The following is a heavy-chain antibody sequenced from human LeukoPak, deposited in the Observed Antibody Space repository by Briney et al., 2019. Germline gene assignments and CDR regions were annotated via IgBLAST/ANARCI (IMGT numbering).Heavy chain of an antibody. CDR1: GFIFSTYG. D-gene: IGHD6-25*01. CDR3: AKDLRQRLIKSDPFDM. Sequence: GGSLRLSCAASGFIFSTYGMHWVRQAPGKGLEWVAVIWYDGNNKYYGDSVKGRFTISRDNSNNTLYLQMNSLRAEDTAVYYCAKDLRQRLIKSDPFDMWGQGTMVTVSS. J-gene: IGHJ3*02. V-gene: IGHV3-33*03. CDR2: IWYDGNNK.